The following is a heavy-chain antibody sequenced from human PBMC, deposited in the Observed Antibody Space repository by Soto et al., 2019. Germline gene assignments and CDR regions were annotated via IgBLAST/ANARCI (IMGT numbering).Heavy chain of an antibody. J-gene: IGHJ6*02. Sequence: PGGSLRLSCAASGFTVSSNYMSWVRQAPGKGLEWVSVIYSGGSTYYADSVKGRFTISRDNSKNTLYLQMNSLRAEDTAVYYCARETGHGGNWYYYYYGMDVWGQGTTVTVSS. D-gene: IGHD2-15*01. CDR2: IYSGGST. V-gene: IGHV3-53*01. CDR3: ARETGHGGNWYYYYYGMDV. CDR1: GFTVSSNY.